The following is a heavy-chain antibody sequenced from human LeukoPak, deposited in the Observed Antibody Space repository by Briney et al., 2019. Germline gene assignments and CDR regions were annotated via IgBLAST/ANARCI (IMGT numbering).Heavy chain of an antibody. Sequence: PGGSLRLSCAASGFTFSSYAMHWVRQAPGKGLEWVAVISYDGSNKYYADSVKGRLTISRDNSKNTLYLQMNSLRAEDTAVYYCASPKGSGSYVPTSFDYWGQGTLVTVSS. J-gene: IGHJ4*02. D-gene: IGHD3-10*01. CDR2: ISYDGSNK. CDR1: GFTFSSYA. CDR3: ASPKGSGSYVPTSFDY. V-gene: IGHV3-30-3*01.